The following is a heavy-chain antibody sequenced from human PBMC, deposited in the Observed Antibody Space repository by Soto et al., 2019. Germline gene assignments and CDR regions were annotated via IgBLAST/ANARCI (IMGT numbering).Heavy chain of an antibody. CDR1: GGSIVDYY. CDR3: ARDVNRWELRGFFDP. Sequence: LSLTCSVSGGSIVDYYWSWIRQPPGKGLEWIGFIYYTGNTRYNPSLGSRVTISLDTSKNQFSLKPTSATAADTAFYYCARDVNRWELRGFFDPWGRGALVTVSS. J-gene: IGHJ5*02. CDR2: IYYTGNT. V-gene: IGHV4-59*01. D-gene: IGHD1-7*01.